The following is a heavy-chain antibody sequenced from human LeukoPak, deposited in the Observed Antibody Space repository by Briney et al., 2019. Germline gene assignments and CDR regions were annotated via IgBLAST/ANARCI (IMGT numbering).Heavy chain of an antibody. CDR3: ARLTRLSTSPDRYYLDY. Sequence: QPSETLSLTCTVSGDSISSYYWSWIRQPPGKGLAWIGNIYTSGGTNYIPSLKGRVTISIDTSKNQFSLKLGSVTAADSAVYYCARLTRLSTSPDRYYLDYWGQGTLVTVSS. J-gene: IGHJ4*02. CDR1: GDSISSYY. D-gene: IGHD6-6*01. V-gene: IGHV4-4*09. CDR2: IYTSGGT.